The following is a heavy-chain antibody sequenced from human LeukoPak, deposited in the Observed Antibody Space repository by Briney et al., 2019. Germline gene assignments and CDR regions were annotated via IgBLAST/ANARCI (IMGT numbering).Heavy chain of an antibody. CDR3: AKARIAAAGTGAFDV. CDR2: ISNDGSNK. Sequence: GGSLRLSCAASGFTFSSYTMHWVRQAPGKGLEWVAVISNDGSNKYYADSVKGRFTISRDNTKNTLYLQMNSLRAEDTAVYYCAKARIAAAGTGAFDVWGQGTMVTVSS. CDR1: GFTFSSYT. J-gene: IGHJ3*01. V-gene: IGHV3-30*04. D-gene: IGHD6-13*01.